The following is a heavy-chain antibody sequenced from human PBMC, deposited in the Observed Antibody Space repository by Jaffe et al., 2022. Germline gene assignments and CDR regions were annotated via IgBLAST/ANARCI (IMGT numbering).Heavy chain of an antibody. CDR2: INHSGST. CDR1: GGSFSGYY. Sequence: QVQLQQWGAGLLKPSETLSLTCAVYGGSFSGYYWSWIRQPPGKGLEWIGEINHSGSTNYNPSLKSRVTISVDTSKNQFSLKLSSVTAADTAVYYCARVARDYDFWSGYYSTRSENRRDYYYYYYMDVWGKGTTVTVSS. V-gene: IGHV4-34*01. CDR3: ARVARDYDFWSGYYSTRSENRRDYYYYYYMDV. D-gene: IGHD3-3*01. J-gene: IGHJ6*03.